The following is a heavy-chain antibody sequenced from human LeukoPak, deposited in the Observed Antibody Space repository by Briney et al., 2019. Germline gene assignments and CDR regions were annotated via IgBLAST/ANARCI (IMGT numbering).Heavy chain of an antibody. Sequence: PGGSLRLSCAGSGFTFSSDSMNWVRQAPGKGLEWVSYISSSGNTKHYVDSVKGRFTISRDNAKNSVYLQMNSLRNEDTAVYYCASSAGALIDCWGQGTLVIVSS. CDR3: ASSAGALIDC. CDR1: GFTFSSDS. CDR2: ISSSGNTK. D-gene: IGHD6-19*01. V-gene: IGHV3-48*02. J-gene: IGHJ4*02.